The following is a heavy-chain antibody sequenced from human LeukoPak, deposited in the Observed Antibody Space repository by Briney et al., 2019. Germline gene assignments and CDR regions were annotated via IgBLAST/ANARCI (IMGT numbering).Heavy chain of an antibody. V-gene: IGHV4-59*12. D-gene: IGHD6-13*01. CDR1: GGSISSYY. CDR2: IYYSGST. J-gene: IGHJ5*02. CDR3: ARTTYSSSGWFDP. Sequence: PSETLSLTCTVSGGSISSYYWSWIRQPPGKGLECIGYIYYSGSTYYNPSLKSRVTISVDRSKNQFSLKLSSVTAADTAVYYCARTTYSSSGWFDPWGQGTLVTVSS.